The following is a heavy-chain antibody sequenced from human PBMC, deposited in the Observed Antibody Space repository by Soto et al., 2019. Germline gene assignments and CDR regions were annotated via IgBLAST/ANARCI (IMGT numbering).Heavy chain of an antibody. CDR2: IRSKAYGGTT. Sequence: PGGSLRLSCTASGFTFGDYAMSWFRQAPGKGLEWVGFIRSKAYGGTTEYAASVKGRFTISRDDSKSIAYLQMNSLKTEDTAVYYCTRSKGSSGYYYRGFDYWGQGTLLTVSS. D-gene: IGHD3-22*01. V-gene: IGHV3-49*03. CDR1: GFTFGDYA. CDR3: TRSKGSSGYYYRGFDY. J-gene: IGHJ4*02.